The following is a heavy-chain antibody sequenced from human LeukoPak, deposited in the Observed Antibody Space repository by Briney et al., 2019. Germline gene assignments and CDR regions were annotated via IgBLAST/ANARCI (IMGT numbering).Heavy chain of an antibody. CDR2: ISGGGATS. J-gene: IGHJ3*02. Sequence: GGSLRLSCAASGFTFNTYAMSWVRQAPGKGLEWVSAISGGGATSYYADSVEGRFTISRDNSKNTLYLQMNSLRAEDTAIYYCAKDGSSGIASTADAFDIWGQGTMVTVFS. V-gene: IGHV3-23*01. CDR1: GFTFNTYA. CDR3: AKDGSSGIASTADAFDI. D-gene: IGHD6-13*01.